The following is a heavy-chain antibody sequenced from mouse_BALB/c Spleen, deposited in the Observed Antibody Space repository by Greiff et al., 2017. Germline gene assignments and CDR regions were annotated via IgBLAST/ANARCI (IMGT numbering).Heavy chain of an antibody. V-gene: IGHV1S81*02. Sequence: VQLQQPGAELVKPGASVKLSCKASGYTFTSYWMHWVKQRPGQGLEWIGEINPSNGRTNYNEKFKSKATLTVDKSSSTAYMQLSSLTSEDSAVYYCAYYRYDRTYWGQGTLVTVSA. J-gene: IGHJ3*01. CDR3: AYYRYDRTY. CDR2: INPSNGRT. CDR1: GYTFTSYW. D-gene: IGHD2-14*01.